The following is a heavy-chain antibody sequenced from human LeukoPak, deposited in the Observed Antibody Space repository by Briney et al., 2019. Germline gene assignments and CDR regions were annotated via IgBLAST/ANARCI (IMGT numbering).Heavy chain of an antibody. CDR2: ISRNGGST. Sequence: PGGSLRLSCSASGFTFSSYAMHWVRQAPGKGLEYVSAISRNGGSTYYADSVKGRFTISRDNSKNTLYLQMSSLRAEDAAVYYCVNSIAVARGTGYWGQGTLVTVSS. V-gene: IGHV3-64D*06. J-gene: IGHJ4*02. D-gene: IGHD6-19*01. CDR3: VNSIAVARGTGY. CDR1: GFTFSSYA.